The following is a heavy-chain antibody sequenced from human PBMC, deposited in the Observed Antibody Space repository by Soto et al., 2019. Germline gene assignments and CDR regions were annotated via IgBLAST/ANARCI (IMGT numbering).Heavy chain of an antibody. Sequence: QVQLVQSGAEVKKPGASVKVSCTASGYTFRSYYIHWVRQATGQGLEWMGWVNPNTGNTGYAQRFQGRVTMTRDISKSTAYMELSRLTSEDTTIYYCARAYGAGSFDFWGPGTLVSVSS. V-gene: IGHV1-8*01. CDR2: VNPNTGNT. CDR3: ARAYGAGSFDF. D-gene: IGHD3-10*01. CDR1: GYTFRSYY. J-gene: IGHJ5*01.